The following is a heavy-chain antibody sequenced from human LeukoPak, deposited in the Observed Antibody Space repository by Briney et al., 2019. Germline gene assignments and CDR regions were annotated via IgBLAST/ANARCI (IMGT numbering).Heavy chain of an antibody. CDR1: GGSISSHY. J-gene: IGHJ4*02. Sequence: SETLSLTCTVSGGSISSHYWSWIRQPPEKGLEWIAYIYHTGSTNYNPSLKSRVTISVDTSKNQFSLKLSSVTAADTAVYYCARTNVEMATTFDYWGQGTLVTVSS. D-gene: IGHD5-24*01. CDR2: IYHTGST. V-gene: IGHV4-59*11. CDR3: ARTNVEMATTFDY.